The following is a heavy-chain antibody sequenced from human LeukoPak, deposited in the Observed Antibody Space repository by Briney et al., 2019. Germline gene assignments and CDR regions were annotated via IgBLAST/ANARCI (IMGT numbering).Heavy chain of an antibody. CDR2: ISAYNGNT. V-gene: IGHV1-18*01. D-gene: IGHD4-17*01. Sequence: ASVKVSCKTSGYTFTSYAIHWVRQAPGQRLEWMGWISAYNGNTNYAQKLQGRVTMTTDTSTSTAYMELRSLRSDDTAVYYCARQPPWDYGDYVLDYWGQGTLVTVPS. J-gene: IGHJ4*02. CDR3: ARQPPWDYGDYVLDY. CDR1: GYTFTSYA.